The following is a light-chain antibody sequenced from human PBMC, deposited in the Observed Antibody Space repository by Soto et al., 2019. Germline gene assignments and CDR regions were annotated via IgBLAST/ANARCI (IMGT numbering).Light chain of an antibody. V-gene: IGLV2-11*01. CDR1: SSDVGGYNY. CDR3: CSYAGSSLYV. J-gene: IGLJ1*01. CDR2: DVS. Sequence: QSALTQPRSVSGSPGQSVTISCTGTSSDVGGYNYVSWYQQHPGKAPKLMIYDVSKRPSGVPDRFSGSKSGNTASLTISGFQAEDEADYYCCSYAGSSLYVFGTGTKLTVL.